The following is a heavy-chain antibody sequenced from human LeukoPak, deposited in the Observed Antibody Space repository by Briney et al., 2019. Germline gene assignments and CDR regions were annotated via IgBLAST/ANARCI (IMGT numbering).Heavy chain of an antibody. V-gene: IGHV4-59*08. Sequence: SETLSLTCSVSGGAVTSFYWNWIRQSPGKGLEWIGYFYYSGSTKYNPSLKSRVTMSGDTSKNQLSLKLRSVTAADTAMYYCARHRFASAVILDYWGQGDPVTVSS. J-gene: IGHJ4*02. CDR3: ARHRFASAVILDY. D-gene: IGHD2-21*02. CDR2: FYYSGST. CDR1: GGAVTSFY.